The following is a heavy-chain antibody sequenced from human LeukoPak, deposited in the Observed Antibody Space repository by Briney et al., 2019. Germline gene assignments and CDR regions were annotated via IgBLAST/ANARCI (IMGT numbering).Heavy chain of an antibody. D-gene: IGHD1-7*01. V-gene: IGHV3-7*01. CDR1: GFPFTTYW. J-gene: IGHJ5*02. CDR3: ARDRVAGTVSGWFDP. Sequence: GGSLRLSCAASGFPFTTYWMNWVRQPLGKGLEWVANIKQGGSERYYVDSVKGRFTISRDNAKNSLYLQMNSLRAEDTAVYYCARDRVAGTVSGWFDPWGQGTLVTVSS. CDR2: IKQGGSER.